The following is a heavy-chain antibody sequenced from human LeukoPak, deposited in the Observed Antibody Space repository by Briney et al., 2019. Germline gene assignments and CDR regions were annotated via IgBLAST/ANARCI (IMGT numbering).Heavy chain of an antibody. Sequence: ASVKVSCKASGYTFTGYYMHWVRQAPGQGLEWMGWINPNSGGTNYAQKFQGRVTMTRDTSISTAYMELSRLRSDDTAVYYCARDSWQWLGGGYLDYWGQGTLVTVSS. CDR3: ARDSWQWLGGGYLDY. D-gene: IGHD6-19*01. V-gene: IGHV1-2*02. J-gene: IGHJ4*02. CDR1: GYTFTGYY. CDR2: INPNSGGT.